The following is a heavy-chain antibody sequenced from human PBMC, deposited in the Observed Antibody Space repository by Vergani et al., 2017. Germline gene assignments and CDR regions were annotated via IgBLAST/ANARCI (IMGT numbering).Heavy chain of an antibody. CDR2: IWYDGSKK. CDR1: GFTFSSYG. CDR3: ARGEDGYNYGHY. D-gene: IGHD5-24*01. Sequence: QVQLVESGGGVVQPGRSLRLSCAASGFTFSSYGMHWVRQAPGKGLEWVAVIWYDGSKKYYADSVKGRLTISRDNSKNTLYLKMNSLRAEDTAVYYCARGEDGYNYGHYWGQGTLVTVSS. V-gene: IGHV3-33*01. J-gene: IGHJ4*02.